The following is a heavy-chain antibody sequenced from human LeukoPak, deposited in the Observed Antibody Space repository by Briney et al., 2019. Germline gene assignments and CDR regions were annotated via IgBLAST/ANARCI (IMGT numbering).Heavy chain of an antibody. J-gene: IGHJ4*02. V-gene: IGHV1-3*01. D-gene: IGHD7-27*01. CDR2: IDADNGDT. CDR1: GYTFSAYT. CDR3: ARGPPNWGYDY. Sequence: ASVKVSCKASGYTFSAYTIHWVRQAPGQRFEWMGWIDADNGDTRYSQKFQGRVTITRDTSASTAYMELSSLRSEDTAVYYCARGPPNWGYDYWGQGTLVTVSS.